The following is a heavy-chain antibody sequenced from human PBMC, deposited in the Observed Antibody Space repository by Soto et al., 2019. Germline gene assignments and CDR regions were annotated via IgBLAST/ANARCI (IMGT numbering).Heavy chain of an antibody. CDR3: VRDADKVPTGQHMVHGDY. V-gene: IGHV3-74*01. J-gene: IGHJ4*02. CDR1: GFTFRNYW. D-gene: IGHD5-12*01. CDR2: INSDGSST. Sequence: GGSLRLPCAASGFTFRNYWMRWVRQTPGKGLVWVSRINSDGSSTSHADSVKGRFTISRDNAKNSRYLQMNSLRAEDTAVYYCVRDADKVPTGQHMVHGDYWGQGTLVTVSS.